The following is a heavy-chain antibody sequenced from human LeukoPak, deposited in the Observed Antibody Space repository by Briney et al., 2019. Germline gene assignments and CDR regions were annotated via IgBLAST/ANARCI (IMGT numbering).Heavy chain of an antibody. J-gene: IGHJ4*02. Sequence: SETLSLTCAVYGGSFSGYYWSWIRQPPGKGLEWIGEINHSGSTNYNPSLKSRVTISVDTSKNQFSLKLSSVTAADTAVYYCARESDGGSYYHYFDYWGQGTLVTVSS. CDR3: ARESDGGSYYHYFDY. CDR2: INHSGST. CDR1: GGSFSGYY. V-gene: IGHV4-34*01. D-gene: IGHD1-26*01.